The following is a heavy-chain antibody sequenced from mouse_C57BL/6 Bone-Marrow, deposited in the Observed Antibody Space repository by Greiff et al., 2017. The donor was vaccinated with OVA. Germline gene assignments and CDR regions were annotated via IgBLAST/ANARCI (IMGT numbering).Heavy chain of an antibody. Sequence: EVKLMESGPGMVKPSQSLSLTCTVTGYSITSGYDWHWIRHFPGNKLEWMGYISYSGSTNYNPSLKSRISITHDTSTNPFFLKLTSVTTEDTATYDCARGEYYYRSSRGNFDVWGTGTTVTVSS. V-gene: IGHV3-1*01. CDR3: ARGEYYYRSSRGNFDV. CDR2: ISYSGST. J-gene: IGHJ1*03. CDR1: GYSITSGYD. D-gene: IGHD1-1*01.